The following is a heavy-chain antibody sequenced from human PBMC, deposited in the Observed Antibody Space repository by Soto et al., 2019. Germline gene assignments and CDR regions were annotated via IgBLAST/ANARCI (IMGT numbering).Heavy chain of an antibody. D-gene: IGHD2-15*01. Sequence: QVQLVESGGGVVQPGRSLRLSCAASGFTFSSYGMHWVRQAPGKGLEWVAVISYDGSNKYYAESVKGRFTISRDNSKNTLYLQMNSLRAEDTAVYYCAKERDIVVVGAPLDYWGQGTLVTVSS. CDR3: AKERDIVVVGAPLDY. V-gene: IGHV3-30*18. CDR2: ISYDGSNK. J-gene: IGHJ4*02. CDR1: GFTFSSYG.